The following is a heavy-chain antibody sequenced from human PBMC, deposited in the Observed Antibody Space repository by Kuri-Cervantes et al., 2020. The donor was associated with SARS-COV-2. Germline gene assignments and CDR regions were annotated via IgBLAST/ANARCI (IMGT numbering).Heavy chain of an antibody. V-gene: IGHV3-30*18. Sequence: GGSLRLSCAASGFTFNLYGMHWVRQAPGKGLEWMSFISYDGSYTYYADSVKGRFTISRDNSKNTLYLQMSTLRDDDTAVYYCAKEGSSGWYGGDWGQGALVTVSS. CDR1: GFTFNLYG. D-gene: IGHD6-19*01. CDR3: AKEGSSGWYGGD. CDR2: ISYDGSYT. J-gene: IGHJ4*02.